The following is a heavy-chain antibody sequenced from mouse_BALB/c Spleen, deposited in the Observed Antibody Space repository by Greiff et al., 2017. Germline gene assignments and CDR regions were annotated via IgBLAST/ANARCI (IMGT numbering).Heavy chain of an antibody. CDR3: TRSRYYYGSSYGFAY. CDR1: GYTFTSYY. V-gene: IGHV1S81*02. Sequence: VQLQQSGAELVKPGASVKLSCKASGYTFTSYYMYWVKQRPGQGLEWIGEINPSNGGTNFNEKFKSKATLTVDKSSSTAYMQLSSLTSEDSAVYYCTRSRYYYGSSYGFAYWGQGTLVTVSA. J-gene: IGHJ3*01. CDR2: INPSNGGT. D-gene: IGHD1-1*01.